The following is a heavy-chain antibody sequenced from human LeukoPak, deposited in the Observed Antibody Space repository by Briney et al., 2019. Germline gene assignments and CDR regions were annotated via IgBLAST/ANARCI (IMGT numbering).Heavy chain of an antibody. V-gene: IGHV4-34*01. J-gene: IGHJ4*02. CDR1: GGSFSGYY. CDR3: ARAPDSSSSTDY. Sequence: SETLSLTCAVYGGSFSGYYWSWIRQPPGKGLEWIGEINHSGSTNYNPSLKSRVTISVDTSKNQFSLKLSSVTAADTAVYYCARAPDSSSSTDYWGQETLATVSS. D-gene: IGHD6-6*01. CDR2: INHSGST.